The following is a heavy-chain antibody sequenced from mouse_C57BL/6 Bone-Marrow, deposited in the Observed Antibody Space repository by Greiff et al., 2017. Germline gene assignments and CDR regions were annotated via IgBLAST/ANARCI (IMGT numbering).Heavy chain of an antibody. V-gene: IGHV1-19*01. CDR3: ARGGQLGAWFAY. J-gene: IGHJ3*01. CDR1: GYTFTDYY. D-gene: IGHD3-1*01. Sequence: VHVKQSGPVLVKPGASVKMSCKASGYTFTDYYVNWVKQSHGKSLEWIGVINPYNGGTSYNQKFKGKATLTVDKSSSTAYMELNSLTSEDSAVYYCARGGQLGAWFAYWGQGTLVTVSA. CDR2: INPYNGGT.